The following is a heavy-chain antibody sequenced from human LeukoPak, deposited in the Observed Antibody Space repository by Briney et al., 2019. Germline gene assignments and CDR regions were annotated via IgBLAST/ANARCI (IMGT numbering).Heavy chain of an antibody. CDR2: IYYSGST. J-gene: IGHJ5*02. D-gene: IGHD4-11*01. Sequence: PSETLSLTCTVSGSSISSSSYYWGWIRQPPGKGLEWIGSIYYSGSTYYNPSLKSRVTISVDTSKNQFSLKLSSVTAADTAVYYCARAHDYSNYLWFDPWGQGTLVTVSS. CDR3: ARAHDYSNYLWFDP. V-gene: IGHV4-39*07. CDR1: GSSISSSSYY.